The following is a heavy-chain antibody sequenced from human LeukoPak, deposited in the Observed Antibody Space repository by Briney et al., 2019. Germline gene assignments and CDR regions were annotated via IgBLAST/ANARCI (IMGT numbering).Heavy chain of an antibody. D-gene: IGHD1-26*01. CDR1: GYTFSSYD. Sequence: ASVKVSCKTSGYTFSSYDINWVRQATGQGLEWMGWMNPNSGNTGYAQNFQGRVTMTRNPSISTAYMELSSLRSEGTAVYYCARGPLDGEGATIFDFWGQGTLVTVSS. J-gene: IGHJ4*02. V-gene: IGHV1-8*01. CDR2: MNPNSGNT. CDR3: ARGPLDGEGATIFDF.